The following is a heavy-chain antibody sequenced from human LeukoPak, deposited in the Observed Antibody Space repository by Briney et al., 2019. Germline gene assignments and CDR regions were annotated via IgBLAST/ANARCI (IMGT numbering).Heavy chain of an antibody. CDR2: IYYSGST. V-gene: IGHV4-59*01. CDR1: GRSLSNYY. Sequence: SETLSLTCTVSGRSLSNYYGSWIRQPPGKGLEWIGYIYYSGSTNYNCSLKSRVTISVDTSKNQFSLKLSSVTAADTAVYYCAREYSSSADAFDIWGQGTMVTVSS. D-gene: IGHD6-6*01. J-gene: IGHJ3*02. CDR3: AREYSSSADAFDI.